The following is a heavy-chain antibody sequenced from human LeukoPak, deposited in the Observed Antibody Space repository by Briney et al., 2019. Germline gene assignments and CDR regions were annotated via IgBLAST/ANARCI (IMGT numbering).Heavy chain of an antibody. CDR1: GGSISRGGYY. V-gene: IGHV4-31*03. J-gene: IGHJ4*02. Sequence: SQTLSLTCTVSGGSISRGGYYWSWIRHHPGKGLERIGYIYYSGSTYYNPSLKSRVTISVDTSKNQFSLKLSSVTAADTAVYYCARVSGHDYGDYWGQGTLVTVSS. CDR3: ARVSGHDYGDY. CDR2: IYYSGST.